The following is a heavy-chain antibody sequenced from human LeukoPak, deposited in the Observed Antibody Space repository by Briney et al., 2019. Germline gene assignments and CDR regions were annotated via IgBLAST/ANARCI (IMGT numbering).Heavy chain of an antibody. CDR1: GGTFSSYA. CDR3: ARDPRSGYHDF. J-gene: IGHJ4*02. CDR2: IIPILGIA. Sequence: ASVKVSCKASGGTFSSYAISWVRQAPGQGLEWMGRIIPILGIANYAQKFQGRVTITRDTSASTAYMELSSLRSEDTAVYYCARDPRSGYHDFWGQGTLVTVSS. V-gene: IGHV1-69*04. D-gene: IGHD3-22*01.